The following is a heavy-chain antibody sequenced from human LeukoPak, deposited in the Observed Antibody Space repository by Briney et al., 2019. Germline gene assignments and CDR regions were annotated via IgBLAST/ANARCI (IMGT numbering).Heavy chain of an antibody. CDR2: ISSSGSTI. D-gene: IGHD4-11*01. V-gene: IGHV3-48*03. Sequence: GGSLRLSCAASGFTFSSYEMNWVHQAPGKGLEWVSYISSSGSTIYYADSVKGRFTISRDNAKNSLYLQMNSLRAEDTAVYYCARDHYSNHYFDYWGQGTLVTVSS. J-gene: IGHJ4*02. CDR1: GFTFSSYE. CDR3: ARDHYSNHYFDY.